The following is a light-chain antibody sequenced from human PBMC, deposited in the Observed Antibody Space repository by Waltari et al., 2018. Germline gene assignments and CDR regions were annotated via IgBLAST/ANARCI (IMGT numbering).Light chain of an antibody. J-gene: IGKJ5*01. V-gene: IGKV3-11*01. Sequence: PGDRAAISSRASQSIVDAIAWYQQRPGQTPRLLIYDASNRAPGIPARFSGSGSGTDFTLTISSLEPEDFAVYYCQQRRNWPLSFGQGTRLEIK. CDR3: QQRRNWPLS. CDR2: DAS. CDR1: QSIVDA.